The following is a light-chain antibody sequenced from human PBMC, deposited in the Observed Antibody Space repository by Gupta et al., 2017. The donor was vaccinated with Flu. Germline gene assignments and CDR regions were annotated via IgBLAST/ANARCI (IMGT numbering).Light chain of an antibody. J-gene: IGLJ3*02. CDR1: SSDFGAYNY. CDR3: AAYAGSWV. Sequence: QSALTQPRSVSGSPGQSVTFSCTGTSSDFGAYNYVSWYQQHPGKAPKLMIFDVNKRPSGVPDRFSGSKSGNTASLTLAGREAEDEDDYYCAAYAGSWVCGGGTRLTVL. CDR2: DVN. V-gene: IGLV2-11*01.